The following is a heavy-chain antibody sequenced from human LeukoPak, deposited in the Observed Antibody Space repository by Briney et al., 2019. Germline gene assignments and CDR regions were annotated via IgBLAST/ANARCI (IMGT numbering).Heavy chain of an antibody. V-gene: IGHV3-23*01. D-gene: IGHD4-17*01. J-gene: IGHJ4*02. Sequence: PGGSLRLSCAASGFTFSSYAMSWVRQAPGKGLEWVSAISGSGGSTYYADSVKGRFTISRDNSKNTLYLQMNSLRAEDTAVYYCAKARFPSIYGDYFDYWGQGTLVTVSS. CDR2: ISGSGGST. CDR1: GFTFSSYA. CDR3: AKARFPSIYGDYFDY.